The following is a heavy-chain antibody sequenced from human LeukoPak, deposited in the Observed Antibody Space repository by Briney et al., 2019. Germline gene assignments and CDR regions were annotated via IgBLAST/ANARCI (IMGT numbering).Heavy chain of an antibody. CDR2: INHSGRT. D-gene: IGHD3-3*01. V-gene: IGHV4-34*01. Sequence: SETLSLTCAVYGGSFSGYYWRWIRQPPGKGLEWIGEINHSGRTNYNPSLKSRVTISVDTSKNQFSLKVSSLTAADTAVYYCARGVGLRSDFDIWGQGTMVTVSS. CDR1: GGSFSGYY. J-gene: IGHJ3*02. CDR3: ARGVGLRSDFDI.